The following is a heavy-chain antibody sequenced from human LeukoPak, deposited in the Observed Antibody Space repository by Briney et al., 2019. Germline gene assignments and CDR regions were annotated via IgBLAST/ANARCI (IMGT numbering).Heavy chain of an antibody. Sequence: SGGSLRLSCSASGFTFSSYAMHWVRQAPGKGLEYVSAISSNGRSTYYADSVKGRFTISRDSSKNTLYLQVSSLRAEDTAVYYCARGLVDYGDSGGLYYYGMDVWGKGTTVTVSS. J-gene: IGHJ6*04. CDR1: GFTFSSYA. D-gene: IGHD4-17*01. V-gene: IGHV3-64D*06. CDR3: ARGLVDYGDSGGLYYYGMDV. CDR2: ISSNGRST.